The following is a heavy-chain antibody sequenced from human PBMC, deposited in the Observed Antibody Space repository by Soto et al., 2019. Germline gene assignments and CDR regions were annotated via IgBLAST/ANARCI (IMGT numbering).Heavy chain of an antibody. Sequence: EVQLVESGGGLVQPGGSLRLSCAASGFTFSSYWMSWVRQAPGKGLEWVANIKQDGSEKYYVDSVKGRFTISRDNAKNSLYLQMNSLRAEDTAVYYCARDFSLQTAMVEDDYWGQGTLVTVSS. CDR3: ARDFSLQTAMVEDDY. V-gene: IGHV3-7*01. D-gene: IGHD5-18*01. CDR2: IKQDGSEK. CDR1: GFTFSSYW. J-gene: IGHJ4*02.